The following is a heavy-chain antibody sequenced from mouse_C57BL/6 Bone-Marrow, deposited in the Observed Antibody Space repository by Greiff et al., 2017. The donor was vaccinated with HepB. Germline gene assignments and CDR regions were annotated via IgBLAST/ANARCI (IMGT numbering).Heavy chain of an antibody. CDR3: ASQLRFYAMDY. CDR2: IYPRSGNT. D-gene: IGHD1-1*01. J-gene: IGHJ4*01. V-gene: IGHV1-81*01. Sequence: VHLVESGAELARPGASVKLSCKASGYTFTSYGISWVKQRTGQGLEWIGEIYPRSGNTYYNEKFKGKATLTADKSSSTAYMELRSLTSEDSAVYFCASQLRFYAMDYWGQGTSVTVSS. CDR1: GYTFTSYG.